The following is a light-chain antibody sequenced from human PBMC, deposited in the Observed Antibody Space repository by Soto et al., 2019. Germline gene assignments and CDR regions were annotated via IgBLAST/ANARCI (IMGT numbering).Light chain of an antibody. J-gene: IGKJ5*01. CDR3: QHRSTWPS. Sequence: EIVLTQSPATLSLSPGGRATLSCRASQSVGSYLAWYQQKPGQAPRLLMYDASSRASGIPNRFSGSGYGTDFTHTIRSLEPEDFAIYYCQHRSTWPSFGQGTRLEIK. V-gene: IGKV3-11*01. CDR1: QSVGSY. CDR2: DAS.